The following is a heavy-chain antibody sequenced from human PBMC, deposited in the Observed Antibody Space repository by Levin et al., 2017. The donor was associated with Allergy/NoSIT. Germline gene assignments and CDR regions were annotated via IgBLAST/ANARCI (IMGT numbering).Heavy chain of an antibody. J-gene: IGHJ4*02. CDR1: GFTFSSYA. CDR3: AKDFPGLWFGEFGFDY. CDR2: ISGSGGST. V-gene: IGHV3-23*01. Sequence: LSLTCAASGFTFSSYAMSWVRQAPGKGLEWVAAISGSGGSTYYADSVKGRFTISRDNSKNTLYLQMNSLRAEDTAVYYCAKDFPGLWFGEFGFDYWGQGTLVTVSS. D-gene: IGHD3-10*01.